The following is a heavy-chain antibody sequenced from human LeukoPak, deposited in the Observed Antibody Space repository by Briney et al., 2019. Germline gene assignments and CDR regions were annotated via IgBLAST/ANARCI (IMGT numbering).Heavy chain of an antibody. Sequence: SETLSLNCTVSGGSISSYYWRWIRQPPGKGLEWIGYIYYSGSTNYNPSLKSRVTISVDTSKNQFSLKLSSVTAADTAMYYCARSRAVATIYYYGIDVWGQGTTVTVSS. CDR2: IYYSGST. D-gene: IGHD5-12*01. CDR3: ARSRAVATIYYYGIDV. CDR1: GGSISSYY. J-gene: IGHJ6*02. V-gene: IGHV4-59*01.